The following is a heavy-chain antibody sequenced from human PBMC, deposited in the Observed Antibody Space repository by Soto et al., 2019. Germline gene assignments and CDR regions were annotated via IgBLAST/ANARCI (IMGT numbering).Heavy chain of an antibody. CDR2: INHSGST. D-gene: IGHD1-7*01. J-gene: IGHJ6*02. CDR1: GGSFSGYY. V-gene: IGHV4-34*01. Sequence: QVQLQQWGAGLLKPSETLSLTCAVYGGSFSGYYWSWIRQPPGKGLEWIGEINHSGSTNYNPSLKSRVTISVDTSENQFSLKPSSVTAADTAVYYCARGLGLRSLYYYYYGMDVWGQGTTVTVSS. CDR3: ARGLGLRSLYYYYYGMDV.